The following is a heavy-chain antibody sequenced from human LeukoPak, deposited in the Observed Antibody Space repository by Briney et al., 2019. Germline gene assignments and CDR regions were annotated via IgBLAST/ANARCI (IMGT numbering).Heavy chain of an antibody. J-gene: IGHJ3*02. CDR2: IYTRGRT. CDR3: ARGRYCSADICSGGDAFDI. V-gene: IGHV4-4*07. D-gene: IGHD2-15*01. CDR1: GGSINNYY. Sequence: PSETLSLTCTVSGGSINNYYWSWIRQPAGKGLEWIGRIYTRGRTNYNPSLKSRVTMSVDTSKNQFSLKLSSVTAADTAVYYCARGRYCSADICSGGDAFDIWGQGTTVSVSS.